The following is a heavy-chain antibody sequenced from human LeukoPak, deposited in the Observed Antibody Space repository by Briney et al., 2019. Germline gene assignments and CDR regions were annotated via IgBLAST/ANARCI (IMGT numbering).Heavy chain of an antibody. D-gene: IGHD2-15*01. Sequence: ASVKVSCKVSGYTLTELSMHWVRQAPGKGLEWMGGFDAEDGETIYAQKFQGRVTMTEDTSTDTAYMELSSLRSEDTAVYYCATELIISADSNYWGQGTLVTVSS. CDR1: GYTLTELS. V-gene: IGHV1-24*01. CDR2: FDAEDGET. J-gene: IGHJ4*02. CDR3: ATELIISADSNY.